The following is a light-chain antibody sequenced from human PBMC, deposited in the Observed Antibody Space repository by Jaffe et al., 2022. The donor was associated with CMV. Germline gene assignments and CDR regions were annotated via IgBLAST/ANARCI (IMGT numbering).Light chain of an antibody. CDR2: EAS. V-gene: IGKV1-17*03. Sequence: DIQMTQSPSAMSASVGDRVTITCRASQDISNYLVWFQQKPGKVPQRLIYEASSLQSGVPSRFSGSGSGTEFTLTISSLQPEDFATYYCLQHKSYPLTFGQGTKVEIK. CDR1: QDISNY. J-gene: IGKJ1*01. CDR3: LQHKSYPLT.